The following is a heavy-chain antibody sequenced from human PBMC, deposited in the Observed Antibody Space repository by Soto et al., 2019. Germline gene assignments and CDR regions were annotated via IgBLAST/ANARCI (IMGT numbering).Heavy chain of an antibody. J-gene: IGHJ6*02. CDR3: ATGGHNDGYNFYHGMDV. Sequence: QVQVVQSGAEVKKPGSSVKVSCKVSGGIFTNNAISWVRQAPGQGLEWLGGVIPLFDTAYYAQIFRGRLKISEDGATTTAYMELSGLTSEDTAVYFCATGGHNDGYNFYHGMDVWGQGTTVTVS. CDR1: GGIFTNNA. CDR2: VIPLFDTA. D-gene: IGHD5-18*01. V-gene: IGHV1-69*01.